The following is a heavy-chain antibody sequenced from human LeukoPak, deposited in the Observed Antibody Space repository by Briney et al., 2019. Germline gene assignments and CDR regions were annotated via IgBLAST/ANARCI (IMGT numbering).Heavy chain of an antibody. Sequence: PSETLSLTCTVSDGSFSSYSWNWIRQPPGGGLEWIGYIYYSGSTIYNPSLRSRDTISIDTAKNQFSLKLTSVTAADTAVYYCARLKARDAFDIWGQRTMVTVSS. CDR1: DGSFSSYS. J-gene: IGHJ3*02. V-gene: IGHV4-59*08. CDR2: IYYSGST. CDR3: ARLKARDAFDI.